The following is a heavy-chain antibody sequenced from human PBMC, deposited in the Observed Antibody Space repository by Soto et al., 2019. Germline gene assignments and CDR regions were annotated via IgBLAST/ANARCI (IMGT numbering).Heavy chain of an antibody. Sequence: PSETLSLTCTVSGGSISSGGYYWSWIRQHPWKGLEWIGYIYYSGSTYYNPSLKSRVTISVDTSKNQFSLKLSSVTAADTAVYYCARKSRRKGYCSGGSCSSFDYWGQGTLVTVSS. J-gene: IGHJ4*02. CDR3: ARKSRRKGYCSGGSCSSFDY. CDR1: GGSISSGGYY. D-gene: IGHD2-15*01. V-gene: IGHV4-31*03. CDR2: IYYSGST.